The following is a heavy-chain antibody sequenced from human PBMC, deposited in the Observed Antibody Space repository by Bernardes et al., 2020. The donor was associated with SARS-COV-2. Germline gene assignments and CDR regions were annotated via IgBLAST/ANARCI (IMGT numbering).Heavy chain of an antibody. CDR2: INPNSGGT. Sequence: ASVTVSCKASGYTFTGYYMHLVRQAPGQGLEWMGWINPNSGGTNYAQKFQGRVTMTRDTSISTAYMELSRLRSDDTAVYYCAREGITMVRGVRSWFDPWGQGTLVTVSS. J-gene: IGHJ5*02. CDR3: AREGITMVRGVRSWFDP. V-gene: IGHV1-2*02. D-gene: IGHD3-10*01. CDR1: GYTFTGYY.